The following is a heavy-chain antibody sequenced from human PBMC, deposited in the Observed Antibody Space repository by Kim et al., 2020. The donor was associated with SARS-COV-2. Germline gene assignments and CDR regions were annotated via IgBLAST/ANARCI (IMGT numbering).Heavy chain of an antibody. CDR3: AREPTTMVRGVIIRYGMDV. J-gene: IGHJ6*02. V-gene: IGHV3-11*05. CDR2: ISSSSSYT. Sequence: GGSLTLSCAASGFTFSDYYMSWIRQAPGKGLEWVSYISSSSSYTNYADSVKGRFTISRDNAKNSLYLQMNSLRAEDTAVYYCAREPTTMVRGVIIRYGMDVWGQGTTVTVSS. D-gene: IGHD3-10*01. CDR1: GFTFSDYY.